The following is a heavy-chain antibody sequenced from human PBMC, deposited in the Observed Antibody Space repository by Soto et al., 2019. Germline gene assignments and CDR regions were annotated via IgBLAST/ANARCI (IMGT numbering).Heavy chain of an antibody. CDR2: IYSSGSA. J-gene: IGHJ5*02. CDR3: ARVGYVSNWFDP. V-gene: IGHV4-4*07. CDR1: GGSMSRYY. Sequence: SETLSLTCSVSGGSMSRYYWSWIRKPAGKGLEWIGRIYSSGSANYHPSLKSRVSMSVDTSNNQFSLMLTSVTAADTAIYFCARVGYVSNWFDPWGQGALVTVSS. D-gene: IGHD3-16*01.